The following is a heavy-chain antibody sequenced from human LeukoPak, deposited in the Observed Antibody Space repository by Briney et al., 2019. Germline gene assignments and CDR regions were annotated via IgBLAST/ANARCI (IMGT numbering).Heavy chain of an antibody. CDR2: IYYSGST. CDR1: GGSISSSSYY. D-gene: IGHD3-10*01. CDR3: AREWFGELFVDY. J-gene: IGHJ4*02. V-gene: IGHV4-39*07. Sequence: KPSETLSLTCTVSGGSISSSSYYWGWIRQPPGKGLEWIGSIYYSGSTYYNPSLKSRVTISVDTSKNQFSLKLSSVTAADTAVYYCAREWFGELFVDYWGQGTLVTVSS.